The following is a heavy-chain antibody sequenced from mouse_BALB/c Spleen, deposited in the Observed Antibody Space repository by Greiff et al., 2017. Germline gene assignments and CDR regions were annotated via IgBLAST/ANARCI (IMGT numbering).Heavy chain of an antibody. V-gene: IGHV1S56*01. CDR2: IYPGNVNT. Sequence: QVQLQQSGPELVKPGASVRISCKASGYTFTSYYIHWVKQRPGQGLEWIGWIYPGNVNTKYNEKFKGKATLTADKSSSTAYMQLSSLTSEDSAVYFCARSTAYFDYWGQGTTRTVSS. CDR3: ARSTAYFDY. D-gene: IGHD1-2*01. J-gene: IGHJ2*01. CDR1: GYTFTSYY.